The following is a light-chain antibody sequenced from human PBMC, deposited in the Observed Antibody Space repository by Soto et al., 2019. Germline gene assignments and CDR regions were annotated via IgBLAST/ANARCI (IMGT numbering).Light chain of an antibody. CDR3: QQYGNSWA. Sequence: SLLPQSPCTLSFSPGARATLSCRASQSLGSDYLAWYQQKPGQAPRLLIYGVSSRATDIPDRFSGSGSGTDFTLTIFRLEKKDFSMYSCQQYGNSWAFGQGTKV. CDR2: GVS. J-gene: IGKJ1*01. V-gene: IGKV3-20*01. CDR1: QSLGSDY.